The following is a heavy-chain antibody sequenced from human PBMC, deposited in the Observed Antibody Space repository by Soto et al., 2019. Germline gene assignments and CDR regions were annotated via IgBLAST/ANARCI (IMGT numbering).Heavy chain of an antibody. J-gene: IGHJ6*03. CDR1: GFTFGSYA. CDR2: LGGNGFTT. D-gene: IGHD2-2*01. CDR3: AKALRPSLNFFYYMDV. V-gene: IGHV3-23*01. Sequence: ESGGGLVQPGGSLRLSCVVSGFTFGSYAMSWVRQAPEKGPEWVAILGGNGFTTYYADSVKGRFTISGNKSKSTLFLQMNSLRADDTGVYYCAKALRPSLNFFYYMDVWGRGTSVTVSS.